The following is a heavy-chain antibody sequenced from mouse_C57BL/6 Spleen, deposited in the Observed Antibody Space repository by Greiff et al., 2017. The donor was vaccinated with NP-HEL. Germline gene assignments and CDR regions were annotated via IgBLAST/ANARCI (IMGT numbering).Heavy chain of an antibody. D-gene: IGHD2-4*01. CDR2: IWSGGST. Sequence: VQLVESGPGLVQPSQSLSITCTVSGFSLTSYGVHWVRQSPGKGLEWLGVIWSGGSTDYNAAFISRLSISKDNSKSQVFFKMNSLQADDTAIYYCARNKIPMINHAMDYWGQGTSVTVSS. CDR3: ARNKIPMINHAMDY. J-gene: IGHJ4*01. V-gene: IGHV2-2*01. CDR1: GFSLTSYG.